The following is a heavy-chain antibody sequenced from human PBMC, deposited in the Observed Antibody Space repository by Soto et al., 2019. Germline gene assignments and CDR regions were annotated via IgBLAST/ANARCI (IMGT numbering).Heavy chain of an antibody. CDR3: ARGVGPAAPFDY. CDR2: INAGNGNT. J-gene: IGHJ4*02. CDR1: GYPFTSYA. V-gene: IGHV1-3*01. Sequence: GASVKVSCKASGYPFTSYAMHWVRQAPGQRLEWMGWINAGNGNTKYSQKFQGRVTITRDTSASTAYMELSSLRSEDTAVYYWARGVGPAAPFDYWGQGTLVTVSS. D-gene: IGHD2-2*01.